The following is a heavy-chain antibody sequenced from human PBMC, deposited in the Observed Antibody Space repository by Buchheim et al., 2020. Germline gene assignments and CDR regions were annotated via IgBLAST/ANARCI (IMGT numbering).Heavy chain of an antibody. CDR3: AKGPGYSSGWYQPNDY. Sequence: QVQLVESGGGVVQPGRSLRLSCAASGFTFSSYGMHWVRQAPGKGLEWVAVISYDGSIKYYADSVKGRFTISRANSKNTLYLQMNSLRAEDTAVYYCAKGPGYSSGWYQPNDYWGQGTL. CDR1: GFTFSSYG. J-gene: IGHJ4*02. D-gene: IGHD6-19*01. CDR2: ISYDGSIK. V-gene: IGHV3-30*18.